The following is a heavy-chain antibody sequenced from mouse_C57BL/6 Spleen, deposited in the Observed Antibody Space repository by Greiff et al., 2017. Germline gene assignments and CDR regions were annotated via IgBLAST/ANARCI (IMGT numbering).Heavy chain of an antibody. J-gene: IGHJ3*01. V-gene: IGHV1-64*01. Sequence: QVQLQQPGAELVKPGASVKLSCKASGYTFTSYWMHWVKQRPGQGLEWIGMIHPNSGSTNYNEQFTRKATLNVANSSSTAYMQLSSLTSEDSAVYYCARGDGYSFAYWGQGTLVTVSA. CDR2: IHPNSGST. CDR1: GYTFTSYW. D-gene: IGHD2-3*01. CDR3: ARGDGYSFAY.